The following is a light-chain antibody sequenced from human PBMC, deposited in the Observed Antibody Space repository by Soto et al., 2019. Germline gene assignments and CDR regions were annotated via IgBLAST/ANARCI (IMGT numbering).Light chain of an antibody. V-gene: IGKV1-5*01. J-gene: IGKJ2*01. CDR2: DAS. Sequence: DIQMTQSPSTLSASVGDRVTITCRASQSISSWLAWYQQKPGKAPKLLIYDASSLESGVPSRFSGSGSGTDFTLTISSVEPEDFATYYCQQLTIYRFTFGQGTKLQIK. CDR1: QSISSW. CDR3: QQLTIYRFT.